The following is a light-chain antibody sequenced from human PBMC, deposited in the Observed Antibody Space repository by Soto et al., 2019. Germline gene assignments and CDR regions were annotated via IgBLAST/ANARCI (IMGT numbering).Light chain of an antibody. CDR2: SAY. V-gene: IGKV1-8*01. Sequence: AIRLTQSPSSFSASIGDRVTFTYRASQGISSSLAWCQQKPGKAPSLLIFSAYTLQTGVPSRFSGRGSGTDFTFTINSLQPDDSGTYYCQQYDDLPITFGQGTRLEIK. J-gene: IGKJ5*01. CDR1: QGISSS. CDR3: QQYDDLPIT.